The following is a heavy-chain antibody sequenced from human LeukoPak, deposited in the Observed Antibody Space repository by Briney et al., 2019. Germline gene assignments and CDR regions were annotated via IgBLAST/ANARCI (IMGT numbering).Heavy chain of an antibody. V-gene: IGHV4-59*01. CDR1: GGSISSYY. CDR3: ARDASVAGGFDY. CDR2: IYYSGST. D-gene: IGHD6-19*01. J-gene: IGHJ4*02. Sequence: SETLSLTCTVSGGSISSYYWSWIRQPPGKGLEWIGYIYYSGSTNYNPSLKSRVTISVDTSKNQFSLKLSSATAADTAVYYCARDASVAGGFDYWGQGTLVTVPS.